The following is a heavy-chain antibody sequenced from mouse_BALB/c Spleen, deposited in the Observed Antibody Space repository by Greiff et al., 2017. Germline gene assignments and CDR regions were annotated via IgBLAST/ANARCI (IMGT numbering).Heavy chain of an antibody. Sequence: VQLKESGPELVKPGALVKISCKASGYSFTGYNMNWVKQSNGKSLEWIGNIDPYYGGTSYNQKFKGKDTLTVDKSSSTAYMQLKSLTSEDSAVYYCARGLLRLLDYWGQGTTLTVSS. J-gene: IGHJ2*01. CDR2: IDPYYGGT. CDR1: GYSFTGYN. V-gene: IGHV1S135*01. D-gene: IGHD1-2*01. CDR3: ARGLLRLLDY.